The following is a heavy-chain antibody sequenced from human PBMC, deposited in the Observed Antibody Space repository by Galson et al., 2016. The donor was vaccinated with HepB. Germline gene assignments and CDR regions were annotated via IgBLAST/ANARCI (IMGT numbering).Heavy chain of an antibody. V-gene: IGHV3-21*01. CDR3: ARERGHYDLWSGYYYFRTQGMDV. J-gene: IGHJ6*02. Sequence: SLRLSCATSGFTFSTYSMNWVRQAPGKGLEWVSSITKTGIYIYYADSVKGRFTISRDNAKNSLYLQMNSLRAEDTAVYYCARERGHYDLWSGYYYFRTQGMDVWGHGTTVTVSS. D-gene: IGHD3-3*01. CDR1: GFTFSTYS. CDR2: ITKTGIYI.